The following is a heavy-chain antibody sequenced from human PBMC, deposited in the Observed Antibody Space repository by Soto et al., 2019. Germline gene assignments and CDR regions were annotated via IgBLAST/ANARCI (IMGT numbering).Heavy chain of an antibody. V-gene: IGHV4-39*01. CDR3: ARLEYRRLGYFDG. CDR1: GGFISSNSHH. CDR2: IHHSGPT. J-gene: IGHJ4*02. D-gene: IGHD6-6*01. Sequence: SETLCLTCTVSGGFISSNSHHWGWIRQPPGKGLEWIGSIHHSGPTNYNLSLKSRVTTSVDTSKNQFSLKMSTVTDADTAVYFCARLEYRRLGYFDGWGQGTLVTVSS.